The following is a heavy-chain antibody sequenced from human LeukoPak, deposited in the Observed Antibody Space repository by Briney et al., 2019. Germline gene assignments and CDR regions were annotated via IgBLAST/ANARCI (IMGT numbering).Heavy chain of an antibody. CDR2: ISYDGSNK. V-gene: IGHV3-30-3*01. CDR3: ARDLFRGYSYGPFDY. J-gene: IGHJ4*02. Sequence: PGGSLRLSCAASGFTFSSYAMHWVRQAPGKGLEWVAVISYDGSNKYYTDSVKGRFTISRDNSKNTLYLQMNSLRAEDTAVYYCARDLFRGYSYGPFDYWGQGTLVTVSS. CDR1: GFTFSSYA. D-gene: IGHD5-18*01.